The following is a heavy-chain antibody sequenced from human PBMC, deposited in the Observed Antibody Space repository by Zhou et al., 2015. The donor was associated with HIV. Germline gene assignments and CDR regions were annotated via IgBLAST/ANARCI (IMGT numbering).Heavy chain of an antibody. CDR1: GYTFTSYY. Sequence: QVQLVQSGAEVKKPGASVKVSCKASGYTFTSYYMHWVRQAPGQGLEWMGIINPSGGSTSYAQKFQGRVTMTRDTSTSTVYMELSSLRSEDTAVYYCARVPGGAAAGYYGMDVWGQGTTVTVSS. D-gene: IGHD6-13*01. V-gene: IGHV1-46*01. CDR2: INPSGGST. CDR3: ARVPGGAAAGYYGMDV. J-gene: IGHJ6*02.